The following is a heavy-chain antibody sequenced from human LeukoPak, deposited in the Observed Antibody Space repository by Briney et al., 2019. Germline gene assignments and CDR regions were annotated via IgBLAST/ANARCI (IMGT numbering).Heavy chain of an antibody. Sequence: GGSLRLSCAASGFTFSSYAIHWVRQAPGKGLEWVAVISYDGSNKYYADSVKGRFTISRDSSKNTLYLQMNSLRAEDTAVYYCARVYYYDSSGLDYWDQGTLVTVSS. J-gene: IGHJ4*02. V-gene: IGHV3-30-3*01. CDR2: ISYDGSNK. CDR1: GFTFSSYA. CDR3: ARVYYYDSSGLDY. D-gene: IGHD3-22*01.